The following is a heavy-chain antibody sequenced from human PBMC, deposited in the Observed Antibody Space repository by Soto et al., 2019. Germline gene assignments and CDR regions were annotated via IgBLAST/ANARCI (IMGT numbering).Heavy chain of an antibody. D-gene: IGHD3-16*01. V-gene: IGHV3-74*03. CDR3: AKDLLWGPSDY. CDR2: INTDGTNT. J-gene: IGHJ4*02. Sequence: EVQLVESGGGLVQPGGSLRLSCAVSGFTFSRYWMHWFRQDPGNGLVWVSSINTDGTNTQYADSVRGRFTVSRDNAKNTVYLQMISLRSEDTAVYYCAKDLLWGPSDYWGQGTLVFVSS. CDR1: GFTFSRYW.